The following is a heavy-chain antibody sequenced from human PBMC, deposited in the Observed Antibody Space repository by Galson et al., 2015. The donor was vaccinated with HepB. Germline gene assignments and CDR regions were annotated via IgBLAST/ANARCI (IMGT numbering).Heavy chain of an antibody. J-gene: IGHJ6*02. CDR3: ARDNYGDYTHGYYYGMDV. D-gene: IGHD4-17*01. Sequence: ETLSLTCTVSVSSISSYYWSWIRQPPGKGLEWIGYIYYSGSTNYNPSLKSRVTISVDTSKNQFSLKLSSVTAADTAVYYCARDNYGDYTHGYYYGMDVWGQGTTVTVSS. CDR2: IYYSGST. CDR1: VSSISSYY. V-gene: IGHV4-59*01.